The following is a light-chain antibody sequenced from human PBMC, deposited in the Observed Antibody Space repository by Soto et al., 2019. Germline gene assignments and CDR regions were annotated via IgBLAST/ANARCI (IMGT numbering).Light chain of an antibody. V-gene: IGKV3-20*01. CDR2: DAS. CDR3: QQCGSTSWT. CDR1: QSVSSSY. Sequence: EIVLTQSPATLSLSPGERATLSCRASQSVSSSYLAWYQQKPGQPPRLLIYDASSRATGIPDRFSGSGSGTDFTLTISRLEPEDFAVYYCQQCGSTSWTFGQGTKVAIK. J-gene: IGKJ1*01.